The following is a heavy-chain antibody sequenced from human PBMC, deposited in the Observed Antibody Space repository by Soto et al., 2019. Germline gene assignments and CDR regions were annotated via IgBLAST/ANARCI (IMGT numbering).Heavy chain of an antibody. D-gene: IGHD1-26*01. V-gene: IGHV4-59*08. J-gene: IGHJ6*03. Sequence: PSETLSLTCTVSGGSISGYYWSWIRQPPGKGLEWIGYIYYSGSTNYNPSLKNRVTISVDTSKNQFSLKLSSVTAADTAVYYCASRGRSSYSADYYYYYMDVWGKGTTVTVSS. CDR1: GGSISGYY. CDR3: ASRGRSSYSADYYYYYMDV. CDR2: IYYSGST.